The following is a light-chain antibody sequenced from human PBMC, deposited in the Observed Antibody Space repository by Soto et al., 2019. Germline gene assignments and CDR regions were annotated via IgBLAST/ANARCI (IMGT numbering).Light chain of an antibody. CDR1: TRDIGDYNY. CDR3: SSYTSSTSLEVI. CDR2: EVS. Sequence: QSVLTQPASVSGSPGQSITVSCTATTRDIGDYNYVSWYQHHPGKAPKLMIYEVSHRPSGVSNRFSGSKSGNTASLTISGLQTEDEADYDCSSYTSSTSLEVIFGGGTKLTVL. V-gene: IGLV2-14*01. J-gene: IGLJ2*01.